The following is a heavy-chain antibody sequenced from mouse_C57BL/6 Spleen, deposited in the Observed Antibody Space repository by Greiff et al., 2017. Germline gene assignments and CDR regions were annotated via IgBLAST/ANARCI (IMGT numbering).Heavy chain of an antibody. CDR3: ARSDLYPFGYFDY. J-gene: IGHJ2*01. D-gene: IGHD2-1*01. V-gene: IGHV3-6*01. Sequence: EVHLVESGPGLVKPSQSLSLTCSVTGYSITSGYYWNWIRQFPGNKPEWMGYISYDGSNNYNPSLKNRISITRDTSKNQFFLKLNSVTTEDTATYYCARSDLYPFGYFDYWGQGTTLTVSS. CDR1: GYSITSGYY. CDR2: ISYDGSN.